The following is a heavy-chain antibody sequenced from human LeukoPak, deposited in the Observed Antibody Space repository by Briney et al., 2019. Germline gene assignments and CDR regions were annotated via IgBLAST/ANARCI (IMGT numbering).Heavy chain of an antibody. D-gene: IGHD3-22*01. CDR3: AKGSGYSSGWYPYYYDSSGYYAEYFQH. J-gene: IGHJ1*01. CDR1: GFTFSTYG. CDR2: LSYDGSNK. Sequence: GGSLRLSCAASGFTFSTYGMHWVRQAPGKGPEWVAVLSYDGSNKYYADSVKGRFTISRDNSKNTLYLQMNSLRAEDTAVYYCAKGSGYSSGWYPYYYDSSGYYAEYFQHWGQGTLVTVFS. V-gene: IGHV3-30*18.